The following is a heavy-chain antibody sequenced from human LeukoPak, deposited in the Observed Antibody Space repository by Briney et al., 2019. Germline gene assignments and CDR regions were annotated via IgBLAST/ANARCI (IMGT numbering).Heavy chain of an antibody. V-gene: IGHV4-34*01. CDR1: GGSFSGYY. Sequence: SETLSLTCAVYGGSFSGYYWSWIRQPPGKGLEWIGEINHSGSTNYNPSLKSRVTISVDTSKNQFALKLSSVTAADTAVYYCERGLIAVVVRDTLNWLDPWGQVTMV. D-gene: IGHD2-15*01. CDR2: INHSGST. CDR3: ERGLIAVVVRDTLNWLDP. J-gene: IGHJ5*02.